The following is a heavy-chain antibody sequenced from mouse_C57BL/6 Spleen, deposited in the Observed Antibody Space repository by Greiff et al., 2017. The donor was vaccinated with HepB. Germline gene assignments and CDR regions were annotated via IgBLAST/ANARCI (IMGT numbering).Heavy chain of an antibody. D-gene: IGHD1-1*02. V-gene: IGHV1-63*01. Sequence: QVQLQQSGAELVRPGTSVKMSCKASGYTFTNYWIGWAKQRPGHGLEWIGDIYPGGGYTNYNEKFKGKATLTADKSSSTAYMQFSRLTSEDSAIYYCAREGGYYWYFDVWGTGTTVTVSS. CDR2: IYPGGGYT. J-gene: IGHJ1*03. CDR1: GYTFTNYW. CDR3: AREGGYYWYFDV.